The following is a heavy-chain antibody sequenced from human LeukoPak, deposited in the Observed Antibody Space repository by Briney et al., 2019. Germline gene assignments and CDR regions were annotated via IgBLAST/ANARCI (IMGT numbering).Heavy chain of an antibody. D-gene: IGHD3-16*01. CDR1: GFTFDDYA. Sequence: QSGGSLRLSCAASGFTFDDYAMHWVRQAPGKGLEWVSGISWNSGSIGYADSVKGRFTISRDNAKNSLYLQMNSLRAEDTALYYCAXXSYVWGSYGPFDIWGQGTMVTVSS. CDR3: AXXSYVWGSYGPFDI. CDR2: ISWNSGSI. J-gene: IGHJ3*02. V-gene: IGHV3-9*01.